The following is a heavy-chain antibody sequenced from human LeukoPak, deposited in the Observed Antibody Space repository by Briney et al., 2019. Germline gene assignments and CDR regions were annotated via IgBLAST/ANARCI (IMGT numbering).Heavy chain of an antibody. D-gene: IGHD5-18*01. CDR3: ARSSSYGRTDAFDI. J-gene: IGHJ3*02. V-gene: IGHV4-59*01. CDR2: IYYSGST. CDR1: GGSISSYY. Sequence: SETLSLTCTVSGGSISSYYWSWIRQPPGKGLEWIGNIYYSGSTNYNPSLKSRVTISVDTSKNQFSLRLSSVTAADTAVYYCARSSSYGRTDAFDIWGQGTMVTVSS.